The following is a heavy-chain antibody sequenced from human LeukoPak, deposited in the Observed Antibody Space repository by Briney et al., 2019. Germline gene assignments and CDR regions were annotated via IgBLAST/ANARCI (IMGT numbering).Heavy chain of an antibody. D-gene: IGHD3-10*01. CDR3: EEALPPHYYGSGSYYDY. Sequence: PQTRSPAWAVDGGSSSGYSWSWNRQPPGKGLEWNGAIKHMGNTNYNTTLKSGVTIPGDKSKNQFSLRRGSLAAADPSWYSCEEALPPHYYGSGSYYDYWGQGTLVTVSS. J-gene: IGHJ4*02. V-gene: IGHV4-34*01. CDR1: GGSSSGYS. CDR2: IKHMGNT.